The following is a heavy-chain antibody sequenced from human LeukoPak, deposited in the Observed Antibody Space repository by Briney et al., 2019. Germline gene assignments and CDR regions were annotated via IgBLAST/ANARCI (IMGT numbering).Heavy chain of an antibody. J-gene: IGHJ6*02. Sequence: GESLKISCQGSGYSFTNYWIGWVRQMPGKGLEWMGIIYPGDSDTRYSPSFQGHVTISPDKSVNTAYLQWNSLKASDTAMYFCARSQRRDGYDLAYYYYAMDVWGQGTTVTVSS. V-gene: IGHV5-51*01. CDR1: GYSFTNYW. D-gene: IGHD5-24*01. CDR3: ARSQRRDGYDLAYYYYAMDV. CDR2: IYPGDSDT.